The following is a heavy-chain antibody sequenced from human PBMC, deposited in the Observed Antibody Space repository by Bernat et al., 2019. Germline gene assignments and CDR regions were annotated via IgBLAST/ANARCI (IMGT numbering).Heavy chain of an antibody. CDR3: ARQRYSSSSCPDY. D-gene: IGHD6-6*01. CDR2: ISGYNGNT. J-gene: IGHJ4*02. V-gene: IGHV1-18*01. Sequence: QAQLVQSGADVKKPGASVKVSCRASGYTFSNYGISWVQQAPGQGPEWMGWISGYNGNTNYAQKFQGRVTMTTDTSTSTAYMEVRSLRSDDTAVYYCARQRYSSSSCPDYWGPGTLVTVSS. CDR1: GYTFSNYG.